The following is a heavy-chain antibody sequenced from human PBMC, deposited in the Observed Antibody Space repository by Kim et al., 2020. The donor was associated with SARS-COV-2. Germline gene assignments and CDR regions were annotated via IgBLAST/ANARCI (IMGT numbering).Heavy chain of an antibody. Sequence: SQKFQGRVTINRDTSASTAYMELSSLRSEDTAVYYCAREGSYYDSSGYSNWGQGTLVTVSS. CDR3: AREGSYYDSSGYSN. V-gene: IGHV1-3*01. J-gene: IGHJ4*02. D-gene: IGHD3-22*01.